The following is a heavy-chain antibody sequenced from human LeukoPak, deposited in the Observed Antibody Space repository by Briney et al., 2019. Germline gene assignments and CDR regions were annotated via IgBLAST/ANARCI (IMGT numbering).Heavy chain of an antibody. V-gene: IGHV6-1*01. Sequence: SQTLSLTRAISGDSVFSNSAAWNRIRQSPSRGLEWLGRTYYRSKWYNDYAVSVKSRITIKADTSNNQFSLQLNSVTPEDTAVYYCARDPTGGGFENWGQGTLVTVSS. J-gene: IGHJ4*02. D-gene: IGHD3-10*01. CDR2: TYYRSKWYN. CDR1: GDSVFSNSAA. CDR3: ARDPTGGGFEN.